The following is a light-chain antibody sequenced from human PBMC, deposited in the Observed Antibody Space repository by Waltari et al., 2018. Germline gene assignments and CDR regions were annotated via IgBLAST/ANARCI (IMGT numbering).Light chain of an antibody. Sequence: DIVMTQSPDSLAVSLGERATINCKSSQRVLYSSNNKNYLAWYQLKPGQPPKLLIYWASTRESGVPDRFSGSGSGTDFTLTISSLQAEDVAVYYCQQYYSTPTFGQGTKVEIK. V-gene: IGKV4-1*01. CDR3: QQYYSTPT. CDR2: WAS. J-gene: IGKJ1*01. CDR1: QRVLYSSNNKNY.